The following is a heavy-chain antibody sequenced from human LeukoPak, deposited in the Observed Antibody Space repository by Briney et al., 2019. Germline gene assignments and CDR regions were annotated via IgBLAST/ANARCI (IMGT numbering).Heavy chain of an antibody. D-gene: IGHD3-9*01. V-gene: IGHV4-39*01. CDR2: IYYSGST. Sequence: SETLSLTCTVSGGSISSSSYYWGWIRQPPGKGLEWIGSIYYSGSTYYNPSLKSRVTISVDTSKNQFSLKLGSVTAADTAVYYCARVNMGYYDILTGYYNPSYFDYWGQGTLVTVSS. J-gene: IGHJ4*02. CDR3: ARVNMGYYDILTGYYNPSYFDY. CDR1: GGSISSSSYY.